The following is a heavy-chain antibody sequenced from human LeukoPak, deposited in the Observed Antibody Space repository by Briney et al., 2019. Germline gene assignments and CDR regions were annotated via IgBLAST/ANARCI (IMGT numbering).Heavy chain of an antibody. J-gene: IGHJ4*02. V-gene: IGHV6-1*01. Sequence: SQTLSLTCVVSGDSVSSKNGAWNWIRQSPSRGLEWLGRTYYRSKWYNDYAESMEGRMTISQDTSKNQYSLHLNSVTPDDSAVYYCARDFGTTGWHTFDYWGQGTLVTVSS. CDR2: TYYRSKWYN. CDR1: GDSVSSKNGA. CDR3: ARDFGTTGWHTFDY. D-gene: IGHD6-19*01.